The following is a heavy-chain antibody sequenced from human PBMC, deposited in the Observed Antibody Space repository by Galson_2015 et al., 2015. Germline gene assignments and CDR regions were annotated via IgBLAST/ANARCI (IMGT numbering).Heavy chain of an antibody. CDR2: ISSSSYI. Sequence: SLRLSCAASGFTFSSYSMNWVRQAPGKGLEWVSSISSSSYIYYADSVKGRFTISRDNAKNSLYLQMNSLRAEDTAVYYCAAGPFTMVRGGSWFDPWGQGTLVTVSS. D-gene: IGHD3-10*01. V-gene: IGHV3-21*01. CDR3: AAGPFTMVRGGSWFDP. J-gene: IGHJ5*02. CDR1: GFTFSSYS.